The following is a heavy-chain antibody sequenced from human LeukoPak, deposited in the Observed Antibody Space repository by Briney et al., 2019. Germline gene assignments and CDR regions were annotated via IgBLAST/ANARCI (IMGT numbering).Heavy chain of an antibody. CDR3: APTGIAVAGTGFDY. V-gene: IGHV3-20*04. CDR2: INWNGGST. D-gene: IGHD6-19*01. J-gene: IGHJ4*02. Sequence: PGGSLRLSCAASRFTFSSYAMSWVRQAPGKGLEWVSGINWNGGSTGYADSVKGRFTISRDNAKNSLYLQMNSLRAEDTALYYCAPTGIAVAGTGFDYWGQGTLVTVSS. CDR1: RFTFSSYA.